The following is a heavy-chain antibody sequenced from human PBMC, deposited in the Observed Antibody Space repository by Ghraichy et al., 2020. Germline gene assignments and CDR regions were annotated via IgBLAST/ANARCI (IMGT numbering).Heavy chain of an antibody. V-gene: IGHV4-59*01. CDR1: GGSISRYY. J-gene: IGHJ3*02. CDR2: IFYTGST. CDR3: AGSGSSLDAFDI. Sequence: SETLSLACDVSGGSISRYYWSWIRQAPGKGLEWIGYIFYTGSTNYNPSLNSCVTMSVHTSKTQFSLKLNSVTAADTAVYYCAGSGSSLDAFDIWGQGTVVTVSS. D-gene: IGHD5-12*01.